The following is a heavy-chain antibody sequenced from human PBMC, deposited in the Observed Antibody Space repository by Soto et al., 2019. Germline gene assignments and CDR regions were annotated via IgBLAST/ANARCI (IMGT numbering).Heavy chain of an antibody. CDR1: GGSFSGYY. J-gene: IGHJ4*02. V-gene: IGHV4-34*01. D-gene: IGHD3-16*02. CDR2: INHSGST. CDR3: ARFITFGGVITYYFDY. Sequence: SETLSLTCAVYGGSFSGYYWSWIRQPPGKGLEWIGEINHSGSTNYNPSLKSRVTISVDTSKNQFSLKLSSVTAADTAVYYCARFITFGGVITYYFDYWGQGTLVTVSS.